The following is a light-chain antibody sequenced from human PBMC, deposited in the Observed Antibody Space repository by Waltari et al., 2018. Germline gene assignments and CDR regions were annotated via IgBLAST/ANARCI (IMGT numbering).Light chain of an antibody. V-gene: IGLV2-14*01. Sequence: QSALTQPASVSGSPGQSITISCTGTSSDIGGYKHVSWYQQHPGKAPKLLIYEVSNRPPGVSVRFSGSKSGNTASLTLSVLQPEAEGVYYCSSYAGHRSSPYVVFGGGTRLTVL. CDR3: SSYAGHRSSPYVV. CDR1: SSDIGGYKH. J-gene: IGLJ2*01. CDR2: EVS.